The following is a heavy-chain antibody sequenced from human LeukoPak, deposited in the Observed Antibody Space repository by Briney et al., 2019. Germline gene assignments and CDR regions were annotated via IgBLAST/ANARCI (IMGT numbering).Heavy chain of an antibody. CDR1: GYTFTGYY. V-gene: IGHV1-18*04. CDR2: ISAYNGNT. CDR3: ARDVDYGDYEDFDY. Sequence: EASVKVSCKASGYTFTGYYMHWVRQAPGQGLEWMGWISAYNGNTNYAQKLQGRVTMTTDTSTSTAYMELRSLRSDDTAVYYCARDVDYGDYEDFDYWGQGTLVTVSS. J-gene: IGHJ4*02. D-gene: IGHD4-17*01.